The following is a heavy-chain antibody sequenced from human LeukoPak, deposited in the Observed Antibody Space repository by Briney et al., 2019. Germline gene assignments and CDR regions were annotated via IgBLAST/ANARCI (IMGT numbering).Heavy chain of an antibody. J-gene: IGHJ4*02. CDR3: ARRGDNNGYYAFDY. CDR2: IYPGDSDT. D-gene: IGHD3-22*01. Sequence: GESLKISCKGSGYSFTTYWIGWVRQMPGKGLEWMGIIYPGDSDTRYSPSFQGQVTLSADKSISTAYLQWSSLKASDTAVYYCARRGDNNGYYAFDYWGQGTLVTVSS. V-gene: IGHV5-51*01. CDR1: GYSFTTYW.